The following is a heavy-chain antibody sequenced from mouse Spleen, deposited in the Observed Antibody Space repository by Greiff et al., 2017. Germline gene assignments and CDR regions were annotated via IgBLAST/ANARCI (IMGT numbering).Heavy chain of an antibody. CDR3: ARARLGDYAMDY. CDR1: GYTFTSYT. D-gene: IGHD2-2*01. V-gene: IGHV1-4*01. Sequence: QVQLKQSGAELARPGASVKMSCKASGYTFTSYTMHWVKQRPGQGLEWIGYINPSSGYTKYNQKFKDKATLTADKSSSTAYMQLSSLTSEDSAVYYCARARLGDYAMDYWGQGTSVTVSS. J-gene: IGHJ4*01. CDR2: INPSSGYT.